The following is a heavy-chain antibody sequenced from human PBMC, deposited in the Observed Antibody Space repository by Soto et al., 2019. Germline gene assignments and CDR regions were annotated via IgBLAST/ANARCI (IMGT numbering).Heavy chain of an antibody. Sequence: SETLSLTCTVSGGSISSYYWSWIRQPPGKGLEWIGYIYYSGSTNYNPSLKSRVTISVDTSKNQFSLKLSSVTAADTAVYYCARRTPYYDFWSGHRPNYYYYYMDVWGKGTTVTVSS. J-gene: IGHJ6*03. CDR3: ARRTPYYDFWSGHRPNYYYYYMDV. CDR2: IYYSGST. D-gene: IGHD3-3*01. CDR1: GGSISSYY. V-gene: IGHV4-59*08.